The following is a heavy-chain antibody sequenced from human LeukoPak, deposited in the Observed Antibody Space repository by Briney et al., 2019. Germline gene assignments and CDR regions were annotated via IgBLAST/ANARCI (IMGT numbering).Heavy chain of an antibody. V-gene: IGHV3-48*01. J-gene: IGHJ4*02. D-gene: IGHD3-22*01. CDR3: AKGVPPADSPPFDY. Sequence: PGGSLRLSCAASGFTFSRYGMHWVRQAPGKGLEWVSYISSSSSTIYYADSVKGRFTISRDNSKNTLYLQLNSLRAEDTAVYYCAKGVPPADSPPFDYWGQGTLVTVSS. CDR2: ISSSSSTI. CDR1: GFTFSRYG.